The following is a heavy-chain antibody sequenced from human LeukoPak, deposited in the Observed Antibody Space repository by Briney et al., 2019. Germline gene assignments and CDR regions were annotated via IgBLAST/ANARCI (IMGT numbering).Heavy chain of an antibody. J-gene: IGHJ4*02. D-gene: IGHD2-8*02. CDR2: IWYDGSNK. CDR1: GFTFSSYG. V-gene: IGHV3-33*01. Sequence: PGRSLRLSCAASGFTFSSYGMHWVRQAPGKGLEWVAVIWYDGSNKYYADSVKGRFTISRDNSKNTLYLQVNSLRAEDTAVYYCASGTVDLAVFDYWGQGTLVTVSS. CDR3: ASGTVDLAVFDY.